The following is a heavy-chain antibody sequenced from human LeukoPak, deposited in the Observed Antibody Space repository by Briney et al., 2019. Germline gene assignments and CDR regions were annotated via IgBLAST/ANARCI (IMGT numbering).Heavy chain of an antibody. Sequence: PGGSLRLSCAASGFTFSSYGMSWVRQAPGKGLEWVSGINWNGGSTGYADSVKGRFTISRDNAKNSLYLQMNSLRAEDTALYYCARGGGSYSYYYYYMDVWGKGTTVTVSS. CDR1: GFTFSSYG. CDR2: INWNGGST. D-gene: IGHD1-26*01. J-gene: IGHJ6*03. CDR3: ARGGGSYSYYYYYMDV. V-gene: IGHV3-20*04.